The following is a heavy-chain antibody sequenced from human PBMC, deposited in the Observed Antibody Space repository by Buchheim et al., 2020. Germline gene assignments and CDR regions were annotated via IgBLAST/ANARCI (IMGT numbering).Heavy chain of an antibody. J-gene: IGHJ3*01. D-gene: IGHD6-6*01. V-gene: IGHV3-74*03. CDR2: INTDGSST. CDR3: TRDEVSEFDV. CDR1: GFTFSNNW. Sequence: EVQLVESGGGLVQPGGSLRLSCVASGFTFSNNWMNWVRQVPGKGLVWVSFINTDGSSTKYADSVKGRFTISRDNAKSTLYLQMNCLRAEDSAVYYCTRDEVSEFDVWGQGT.